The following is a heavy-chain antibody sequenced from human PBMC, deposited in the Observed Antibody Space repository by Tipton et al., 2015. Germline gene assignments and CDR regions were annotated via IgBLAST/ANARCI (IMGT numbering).Heavy chain of an antibody. V-gene: IGHV4-31*03. Sequence: TLSLTCTVSGVSIGSGGSHWTWIRQHPGLGLEWLGYNSYNGDTDYRPSLRGRVAIAADTSKNQFSLHLSSVTAADTAVYYCARDWIDFWSGNKGDYGMDVWGQGTTVTVPS. CDR1: GVSIGSGGSH. D-gene: IGHD3-3*01. J-gene: IGHJ6*02. CDR3: ARDWIDFWSGNKGDYGMDV. CDR2: NSYNGDT.